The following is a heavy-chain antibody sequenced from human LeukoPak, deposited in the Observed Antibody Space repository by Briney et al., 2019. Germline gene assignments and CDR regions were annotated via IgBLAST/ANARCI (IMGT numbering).Heavy chain of an antibody. D-gene: IGHD6-13*01. CDR1: GFIFSTYA. Sequence: GGSLRLSCAASGFIFSTYAMSWVRQAPGKGLEWVSVISDSGGSAYYADSVKGRFTISRDNSRSTLYLQMNSLRAEDTAVYYCARDFAAGTAYWGQGTLVTVSS. CDR2: ISDSGGSA. CDR3: ARDFAAGTAY. V-gene: IGHV3-23*01. J-gene: IGHJ4*02.